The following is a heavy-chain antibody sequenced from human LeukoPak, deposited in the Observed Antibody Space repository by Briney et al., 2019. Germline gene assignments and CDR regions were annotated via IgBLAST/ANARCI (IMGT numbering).Heavy chain of an antibody. CDR2: ISYDGNNE. Sequence: GGSLRLSCAASGFIFSTYAMHWVRQAPGKGLEWVAVISYDGNNEHYADSVKGRFTISRDNSKNTLYLQMNSLRAEDTAVYYCAKIPDGCSSTSCYTGSDYWGQGTLVTVSS. J-gene: IGHJ4*02. V-gene: IGHV3-30-3*02. D-gene: IGHD2-2*02. CDR1: GFIFSTYA. CDR3: AKIPDGCSSTSCYTGSDY.